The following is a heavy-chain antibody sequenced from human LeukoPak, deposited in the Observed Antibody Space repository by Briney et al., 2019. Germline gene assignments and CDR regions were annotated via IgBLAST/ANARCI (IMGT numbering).Heavy chain of an antibody. Sequence: SETLSLICTVSGGSISSSSYYWGWIRQPPGKGLEWIGSIYYSGSTYYNPSLKSRVTISVDTSKNQFSLKLSSVTAADTAVYYCARHGSKDRYDYWGQGTLVTVSS. V-gene: IGHV4-39*01. CDR3: ARHGSKDRYDY. CDR1: GGSISSSSYY. D-gene: IGHD1-26*01. J-gene: IGHJ4*02. CDR2: IYYSGST.